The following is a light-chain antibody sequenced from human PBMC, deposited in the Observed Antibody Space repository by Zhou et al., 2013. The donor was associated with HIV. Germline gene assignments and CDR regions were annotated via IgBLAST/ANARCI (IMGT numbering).Light chain of an antibody. J-gene: IGKJ4*01. Sequence: IVMTQSPATLSLSPGERATLSCRASQSVSSNLAWYQQKPGQAPRLLISGVSSRATGIPDRFSGSGSGTDFTLTISSLEPEDFAEYYCQQYGTSPLTFGGGTKVEIK. CDR2: GVS. CDR3: QQYGTSPLT. CDR1: QSVSSN. V-gene: IGKV3-20*01.